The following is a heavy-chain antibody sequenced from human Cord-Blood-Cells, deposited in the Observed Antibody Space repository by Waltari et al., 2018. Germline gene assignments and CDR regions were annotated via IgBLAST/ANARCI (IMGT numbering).Heavy chain of an antibody. V-gene: IGHV3-30-3*01. CDR2: ISYEGRNK. CDR3: VREGATGGFDY. Sequence: QVQLVESGGGVVQPGRSLRLSCAASGFTFSSYAMHWVRQAPGKGLEWVAVISYEGRNKYYAASVKGRFTISRDKSKNTLYLLMNSLRAEDTAVYYCVREGATGGFDYWGQGTLVTVSS. D-gene: IGHD1-26*01. J-gene: IGHJ4*02. CDR1: GFTFSSYA.